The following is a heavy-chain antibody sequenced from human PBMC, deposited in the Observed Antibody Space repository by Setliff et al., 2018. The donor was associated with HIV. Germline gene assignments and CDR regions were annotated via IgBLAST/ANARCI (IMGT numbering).Heavy chain of an antibody. J-gene: IGHJ1*01. CDR1: GYTFTSYD. CDR2: MNPNSGNT. CDR3: ARVACSGGSCYSYFQH. D-gene: IGHD2-15*01. V-gene: IGHV1-8*03. Sequence: ASVKVSCKASGYTFTSYDINWVRQATGQGLEWMGWMNPNSGNTGYAQKFQGRVSITRDASASTAYMELSSLRSEDTAMYYCARVACSGGSCYSYFQHWGQGTLVTVSS.